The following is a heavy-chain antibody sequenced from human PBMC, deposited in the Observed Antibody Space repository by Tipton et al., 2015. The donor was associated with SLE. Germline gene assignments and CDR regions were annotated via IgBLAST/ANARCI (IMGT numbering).Heavy chain of an antibody. CDR3: ARPSDYSDLRH. CDR1: GYTFTTYY. CDR2: FDPSGGSA. J-gene: IGHJ4*02. V-gene: IGHV1-46*01. D-gene: IGHD4-17*01. Sequence: VQLVQSGAEVKKPGASVKVSCKASGYTFTTYYIHWVRQAPGQGLEWMGIFDPSGGSANYAQRFQGRLTMTGDTSTGTVYMELSSLRSEDTAVYYCARPSDYSDLRHWGQGTLVTVSS.